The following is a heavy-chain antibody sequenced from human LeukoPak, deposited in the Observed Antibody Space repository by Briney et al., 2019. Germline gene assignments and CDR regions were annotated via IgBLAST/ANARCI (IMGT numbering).Heavy chain of an antibody. CDR3: ARVLRYCSGGNCYSGGLGYMDV. J-gene: IGHJ6*03. V-gene: IGHV3-11*01. CDR1: GFTFSDYK. Sequence: PGGSLRLSCAASGFTFSDYKMRWIRQAPGKGLEWVSSISRNGSTKYYVDSVKGRFTISRDNAKNSLFLQMNSLRAEDTAVYYCARVLRYCSGGNCYSGGLGYMDVWGKGTTVTISS. D-gene: IGHD2-15*01. CDR2: ISRNGSTK.